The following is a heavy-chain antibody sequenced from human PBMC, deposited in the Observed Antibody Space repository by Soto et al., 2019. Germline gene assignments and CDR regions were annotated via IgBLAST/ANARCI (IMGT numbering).Heavy chain of an antibody. CDR1: GGTFNSYG. V-gene: IGHV1-69*06. D-gene: IGHD3-10*01. J-gene: IGHJ4*02. CDR3: ARVRVIRGVIPSYFGL. Sequence: QAHLAQSGAEVKKPGSSVTVSCKASGGTFNSYGISWVRQAPGQGLDWMGVIIPLYGTVNYAQKFQGRVSITAEKSTSTADMDLNSLRSDDTAVYYCARVRVIRGVIPSYFGLWGQGTLVTVSS. CDR2: IIPLYGTV.